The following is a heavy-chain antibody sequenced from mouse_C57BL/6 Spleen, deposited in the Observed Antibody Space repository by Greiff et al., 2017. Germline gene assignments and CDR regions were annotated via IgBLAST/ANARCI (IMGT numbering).Heavy chain of an antibody. CDR2: IYPGSGST. D-gene: IGHD1-1*01. Sequence: QVQLQQSGAELVKPGASVKMSCKASGYTFTSYWITWVKQRPGQGLEWIGDIYPGSGSTNYNEKFKSKATLTVDTSSSTAYMQLSSLTSEDSAVYYCARTNYGSSYDWYFDVWGTGTTVTVSS. CDR1: GYTFTSYW. V-gene: IGHV1-55*01. CDR3: ARTNYGSSYDWYFDV. J-gene: IGHJ1*03.